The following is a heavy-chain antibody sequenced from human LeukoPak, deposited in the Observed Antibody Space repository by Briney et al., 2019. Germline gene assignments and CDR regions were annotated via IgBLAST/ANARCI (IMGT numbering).Heavy chain of an antibody. Sequence: SQTLSLICTVSDGSISSGDYYWSWIRQPPGKGLEWIGYIYYSGSTYYNASLKSRVIISVDTSKNQFSLKLSSVTAADPAAYYCARYRGYASPGAGLSWGQGTLVTVSP. V-gene: IGHV4-30-4*08. D-gene: IGHD5-12*01. J-gene: IGHJ4*02. CDR1: DGSISSGDYY. CDR2: IYYSGST. CDR3: ARYRGYASPGAGLS.